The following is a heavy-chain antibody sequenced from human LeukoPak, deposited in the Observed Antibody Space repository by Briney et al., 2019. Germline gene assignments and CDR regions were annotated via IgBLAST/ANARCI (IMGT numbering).Heavy chain of an antibody. CDR1: GPSISSYY. CDR3: ARVVITNYYYYYYYMDV. CDR2: IFYSGST. Sequence: SHTQSLTCTLAGPSISSYYWSSVRQPPGKGLGWLGYIFYSGSTNYNPSLKSRVTISVDTSKNQFSLKLSSVTAADTAVYYCARVVITNYYYYYYYMDVWGKGTTVTVSS. J-gene: IGHJ6*03. V-gene: IGHV4-59*07. D-gene: IGHD3-22*01.